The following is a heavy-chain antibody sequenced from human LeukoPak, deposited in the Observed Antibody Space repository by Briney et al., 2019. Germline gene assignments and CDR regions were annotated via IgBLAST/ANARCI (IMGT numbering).Heavy chain of an antibody. CDR1: GGSISSYY. Sequence: SETLSLTCTVSGGSISSYYWSWIRQPPGKGLEWIGYIYYSGSTNYNPSLKSRVTISVDKSKNQFSLKLSSVTAADTAVYYCAREEVADCSGGSCYATDWFDPWGQGTLVTVSS. V-gene: IGHV4-59*01. CDR2: IYYSGST. D-gene: IGHD2-15*01. J-gene: IGHJ5*02. CDR3: AREEVADCSGGSCYATDWFDP.